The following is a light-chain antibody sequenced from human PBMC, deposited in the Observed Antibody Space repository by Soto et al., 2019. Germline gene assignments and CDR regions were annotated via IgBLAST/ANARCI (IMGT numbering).Light chain of an antibody. CDR2: DAS. CDR3: QQYNKWPRT. V-gene: IGKV3-15*01. J-gene: IGKJ1*01. CDR1: QSVTTK. Sequence: EIVMTQSPATLSVSPGERATLSCRASQSVTTKLAWYQQKPGQAPRLVISDASTRATGIPARFSGSGSGTEFTLSISSLQSEDFAVYYCQQYNKWPRTLGQGTKVDIK.